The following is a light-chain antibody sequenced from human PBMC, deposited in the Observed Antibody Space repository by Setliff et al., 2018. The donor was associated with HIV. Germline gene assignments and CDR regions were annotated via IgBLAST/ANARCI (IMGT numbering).Light chain of an antibody. CDR1: SSDVGGYNY. CDR2: EVS. V-gene: IGLV2-8*01. Sequence: HSALTQPPSASGSPGQSVTISCTGTSSDVGGYNYVSWYQQHPGKAPKLMIYEVSKRPSGVPDRFSGSKSGNTASLTVSGLQAEDEADYYCSSYAGSNNLGFGGGTK. CDR3: SSYAGSNNLG. J-gene: IGLJ2*01.